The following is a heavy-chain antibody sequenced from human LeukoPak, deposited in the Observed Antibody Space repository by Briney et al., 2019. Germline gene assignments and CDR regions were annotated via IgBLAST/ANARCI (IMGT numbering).Heavy chain of an antibody. D-gene: IGHD4-23*01. J-gene: IGHJ4*02. CDR3: ARGAHRYGGNSVGGY. CDR2: MNPNSGNT. V-gene: IGHV1-8*01. CDR1: GYTFTSYD. Sequence: ASVKVSCKASGYTFTSYDINWVRQATGQGLEWMRWMNPNSGNTGYAQKFQGRVTMTRNTSISTAYMELSSLRSEDTAVYYCARGAHRYGGNSVGGYWGQGTLVTVSS.